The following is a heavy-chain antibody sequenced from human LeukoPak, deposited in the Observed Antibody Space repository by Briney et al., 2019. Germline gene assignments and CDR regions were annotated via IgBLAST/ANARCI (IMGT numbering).Heavy chain of an antibody. D-gene: IGHD4-11*01. CDR3: ARGDHSNNHPFDY. V-gene: IGHV3-21*01. CDR2: ISTDDGSYI. J-gene: IGHJ4*02. CDR1: GFTFSSYG. Sequence: PGGSLRLSCAASGFTFSSYGMHWVRQAPGKGLEWVSSISTDDGSYIYYADSVKGRFTISRDNARNSLYLQMNGLRVDDTAMYYCARGDHSNNHPFDYWGQGTLVTVSS.